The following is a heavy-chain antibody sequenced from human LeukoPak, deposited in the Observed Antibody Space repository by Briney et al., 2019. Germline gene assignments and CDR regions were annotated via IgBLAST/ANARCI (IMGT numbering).Heavy chain of an antibody. CDR3: ATGPTDWGFVDY. D-gene: IGHD7-27*01. CDR1: GYTLTELS. J-gene: IGHJ4*02. CDR2: FDPEDGET. Sequence: ASVKVSCKVSGYTLTELSMHWVRQAPGKGVEWMGGFDPEDGETIYAQKFQGRVTMTEDTSTDTAYMELSSLRSEDTAVYYCATGPTDWGFVDYWGQGTLVTVSS. V-gene: IGHV1-24*01.